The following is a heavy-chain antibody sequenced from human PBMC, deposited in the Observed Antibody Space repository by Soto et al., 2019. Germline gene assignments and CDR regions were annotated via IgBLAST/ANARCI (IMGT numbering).Heavy chain of an antibody. CDR3: VTVNLVGAAYYFDY. CDR2: VYYSGTT. D-gene: IGHD1-26*01. V-gene: IGHV4-30-4*01. Sequence: TLSLTCTVSGGSIRNGDYYWGWIRQPPGKGLEWIGYVYYSGTTYSHPSLNSRVSISVDTSENQFSLRLTSVTAADTAVYYCVTVNLVGAAYYFDYWGPGTLVTVSS. J-gene: IGHJ4*02. CDR1: GGSIRNGDYY.